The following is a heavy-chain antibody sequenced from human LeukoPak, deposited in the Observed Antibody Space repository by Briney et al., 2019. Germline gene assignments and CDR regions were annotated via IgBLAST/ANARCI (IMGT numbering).Heavy chain of an antibody. CDR1: GFTFSSYW. D-gene: IGHD6-13*01. J-gene: IGHJ5*02. CDR2: INSDGSST. CDR3: ARDLSGSSWYHWFDP. V-gene: IGHV3-74*01. Sequence: PGGSLRPSCAASGFTFSSYWMHWVRQAPGKGLVWVSRINSDGSSTSYADSVKGRFTISRDNAKNTLYLQMNSLRAVDTAVYYCARDLSGSSWYHWFDPWGQGTLVTVSS.